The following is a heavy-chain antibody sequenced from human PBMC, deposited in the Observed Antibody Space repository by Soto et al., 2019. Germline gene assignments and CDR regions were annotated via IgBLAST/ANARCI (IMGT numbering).Heavy chain of an antibody. D-gene: IGHD3-3*01. CDR2: IYYSGST. J-gene: IGHJ4*02. CDR3: ARVGVTIFGVVQYYFDY. Sequence: QVQLQESGPGLVKPSQTLSLTCTVSGGSISSGDYYWSWIRQPPGKGLEWIGYIYYSGSTYYNPSLKSRVTISVDTSKHQFSLKLSSVTAADTAVYYCARVGVTIFGVVQYYFDYWGQGTLVTVSS. CDR1: GGSISSGDYY. V-gene: IGHV4-30-4*01.